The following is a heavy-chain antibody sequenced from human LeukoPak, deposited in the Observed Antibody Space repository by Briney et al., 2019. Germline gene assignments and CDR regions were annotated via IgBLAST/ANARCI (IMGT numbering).Heavy chain of an antibody. CDR3: ARAGSTPWNYYYMDV. D-gene: IGHD2-2*01. CDR1: GFTFSSYS. J-gene: IGHJ6*03. V-gene: IGHV3-21*01. CDR2: ISSSSSYI. Sequence: GGSLRLSCAASGFTFSSYSMNWVRQAPGKGLEWVSSISSSSSYIYYADSVKGRFTISRDNAKNSLYLQMNSLRAEDTAVYYCARAGSTPWNYYYMDVWGKGTTVTVSS.